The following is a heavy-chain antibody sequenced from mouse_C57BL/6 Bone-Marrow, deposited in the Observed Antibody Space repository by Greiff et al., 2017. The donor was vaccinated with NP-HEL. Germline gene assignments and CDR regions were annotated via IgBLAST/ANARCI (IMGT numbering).Heavy chain of an antibody. CDR1: GYTFTSYW. J-gene: IGHJ3*01. Sequence: QVHVKQPGAELVKPGASVKLSCKASGYTFTSYWMHWVKQRPGRGLEWIGRIDPNSGGTKYNEKFKSKATLTVDKPSSTAYMQLSSLTSEDSAVYYCARRPLYGSSYGFAYWGQGTLVTVSA. V-gene: IGHV1-72*01. CDR2: IDPNSGGT. D-gene: IGHD1-1*01. CDR3: ARRPLYGSSYGFAY.